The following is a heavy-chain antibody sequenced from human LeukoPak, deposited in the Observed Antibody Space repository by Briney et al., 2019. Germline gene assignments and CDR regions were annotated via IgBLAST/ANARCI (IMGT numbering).Heavy chain of an antibody. Sequence: PSQTLSLTCTVSGGSISSGSYYWSWIRQPTGKGLEWIGRIYTSGSTNYNPSLKSRVTISVDTSKNQFSLKLSSVTAADTAVYYCARSPYGDYDYWGQGTLVTVSS. CDR3: ARSPYGDYDY. J-gene: IGHJ4*02. CDR1: GGSISSGSYY. CDR2: IYTSGST. D-gene: IGHD4-17*01. V-gene: IGHV4-61*02.